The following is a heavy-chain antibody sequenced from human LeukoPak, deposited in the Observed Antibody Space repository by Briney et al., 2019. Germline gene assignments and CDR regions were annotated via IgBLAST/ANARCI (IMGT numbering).Heavy chain of an antibody. CDR3: ARDPTGMVYAIDWFDP. V-gene: IGHV3-11*01. CDR1: GFTFSDYY. D-gene: IGHD2-8*01. Sequence: GGSLRLSCAASGFTFSDYYMSWIRQAPGKGLEWVSYISSSGSTIYYADSVKGRFTISRDNAKNSLCLQMNSLRAEDTAVYYCARDPTGMVYAIDWFDPWGQGTLVTVSS. J-gene: IGHJ5*02. CDR2: ISSSGSTI.